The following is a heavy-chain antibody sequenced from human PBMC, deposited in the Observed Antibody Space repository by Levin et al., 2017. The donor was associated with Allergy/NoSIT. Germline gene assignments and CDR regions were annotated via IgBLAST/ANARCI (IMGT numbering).Heavy chain of an antibody. CDR1: GGTFSSYA. CDR2: IIPIFGTA. J-gene: IGHJ6*03. CDR3: ARSVRLQPNYYYYYYMDV. D-gene: IGHD4-11*01. V-gene: IGHV1-69*06. Sequence: GASVKVSCKASGGTFSSYAISWVRQAPGQGLEWMGGIIPIFGTANYAQKFQGRVTITADKSTSTAYMELSSLRSEDTAVYYCARSVRLQPNYYYYYYMDVWGKGTTVTVSS.